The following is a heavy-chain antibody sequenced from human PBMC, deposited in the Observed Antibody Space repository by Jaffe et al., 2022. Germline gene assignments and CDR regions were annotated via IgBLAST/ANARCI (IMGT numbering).Heavy chain of an antibody. Sequence: EVQLVESGGGLVQPGRSLRLSCTASGFTFGDYAMSWVRQAPGKGLEWVGFIRSKAYGGTTEYAASVKGRFTISRDDSKSIAYLQMNSLKTEDTAVYYCTRMPVHYCGGDCYQDYWGQGTLVTVSS. CDR1: GFTFGDYA. D-gene: IGHD2-21*02. CDR2: IRSKAYGGTT. CDR3: TRMPVHYCGGDCYQDY. J-gene: IGHJ4*02. V-gene: IGHV3-49*04.